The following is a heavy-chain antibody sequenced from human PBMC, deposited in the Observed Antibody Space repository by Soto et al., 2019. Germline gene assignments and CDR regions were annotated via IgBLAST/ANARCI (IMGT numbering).Heavy chain of an antibody. Sequence: DSVKVSCKASGYTFTDYFIHWVRQAPGQGFEWMGWTNPNSRGTNYAQKFQGRVTMTRDTSNSTAYMELRGLTSDDTAVYYCARVTLKAGNWLDPCGQGTLVTVSS. CDR2: TNPNSRGT. CDR1: GYTFTDYF. J-gene: IGHJ5*02. CDR3: ARVTLKAGNWLDP. V-gene: IGHV1-2*02.